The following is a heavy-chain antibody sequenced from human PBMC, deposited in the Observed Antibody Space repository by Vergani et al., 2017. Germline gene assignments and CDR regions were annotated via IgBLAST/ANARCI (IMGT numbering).Heavy chain of an antibody. J-gene: IGHJ3*02. V-gene: IGHV3-48*02. CDR3: ARLRRRILVRVGDAFDI. CDR1: GFTFSSYS. CDR2: ISSSSSTI. Sequence: EVQLVESGGGLVQPGGSLRLSCAASGFTFSSYSMNWVRQAPGKGLEWVSYISSSSSTIYYADCVKGRFTISRDNAKNSLDLQMNSLRDEDTAVYYCARLRRRILVRVGDAFDIWGQGTMVTVSS. D-gene: IGHD3-3*01.